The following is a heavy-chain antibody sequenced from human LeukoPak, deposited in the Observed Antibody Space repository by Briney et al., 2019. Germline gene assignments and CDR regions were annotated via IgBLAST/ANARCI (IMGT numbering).Heavy chain of an antibody. J-gene: IGHJ4*02. CDR2: TSDNGHT. Sequence: SETLPLTCTVSGGSIRDYYWNWIRQPPGKELEWIGYTSDNGHTDYKPSLKSRVTISVDTSKNQFSLKLTSATAADTAIYYCARWHSHGRYFDYWGQGALVTVSS. CDR3: ARWHSHGRYFDY. CDR1: GGSIRDYY. V-gene: IGHV4-59*01. D-gene: IGHD5-18*01.